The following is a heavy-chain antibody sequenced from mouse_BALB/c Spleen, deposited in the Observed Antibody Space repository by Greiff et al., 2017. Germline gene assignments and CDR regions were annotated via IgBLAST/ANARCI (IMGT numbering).Heavy chain of an antibody. J-gene: IGHJ4*01. D-gene: IGHD2-2*01. Sequence: DLVKPGASVKLSCKASGYTFTSYWINWIKQRPGQGLEWIGRIAPGSGSTYYNEMFKGKATLTVDTSSSTAYLQLSSLSSEDSAVYFCARARGYYDAMDYWGQGTSVTVSS. CDR3: ARARGYYDAMDY. CDR2: IAPGSGST. V-gene: IGHV1S41*01. CDR1: GYTFTSYW.